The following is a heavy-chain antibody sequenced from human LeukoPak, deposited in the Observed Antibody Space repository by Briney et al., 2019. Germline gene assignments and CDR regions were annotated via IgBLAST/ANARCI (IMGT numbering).Heavy chain of an antibody. V-gene: IGHV1-46*01. CDR1: GYTFTSYY. CDR3: AREGYSPRDGYNFNFDY. D-gene: IGHD5-24*01. Sequence: ASAKVSCKASGYTFTSYYMHWVRQAPGQGLEWMGIINPSGGSTSYAQKFQGRVTMTRDMSTSTVYMELSSLRSEDTAMYYCAREGYSPRDGYNFNFDYWGQGTLVTVSS. CDR2: INPSGGST. J-gene: IGHJ4*02.